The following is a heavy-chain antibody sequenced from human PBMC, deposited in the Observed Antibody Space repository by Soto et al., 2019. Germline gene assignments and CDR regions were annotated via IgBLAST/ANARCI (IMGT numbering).Heavy chain of an antibody. CDR3: ARGHIVVVPAALPKVSYYYGMDV. V-gene: IGHV1-69*13. Sequence: ASVKGSCKASGGSFSSYAISWVPQAPGQGLEWMGGIIPIFGTANYAQKFQGRVTITADESTSTAYMELSSLRSEDTAVYYCARGHIVVVPAALPKVSYYYGMDVWGQGTTVTVSS. CDR1: GGSFSSYA. CDR2: IIPIFGTA. D-gene: IGHD2-2*01. J-gene: IGHJ6*02.